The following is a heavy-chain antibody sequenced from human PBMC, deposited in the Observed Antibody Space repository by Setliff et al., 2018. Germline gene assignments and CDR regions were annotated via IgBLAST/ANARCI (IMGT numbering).Heavy chain of an antibody. V-gene: IGHV4-34*01. CDR2: INHSGST. CDR1: GGSFSGYQ. CDR3: ARARVVFAISAPVWYFEL. Sequence: SETLSLTCVVYGGSFSGYQWSWIRQSPGKGLEWIGEINHSGSTNYNPSLKSRVSMSVEKSKNQFSLKLTSVTAADTAVYYCARARVVFAISAPVWYFELWGRGTQVTVSS. D-gene: IGHD2-21*01. J-gene: IGHJ2*01.